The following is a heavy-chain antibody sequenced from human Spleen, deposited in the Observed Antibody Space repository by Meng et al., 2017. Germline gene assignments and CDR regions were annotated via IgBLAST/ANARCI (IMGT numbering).Heavy chain of an antibody. V-gene: IGHV3-9*01. CDR2: ISWNSGSI. J-gene: IGHJ6*02. CDR1: GFTFDDYA. D-gene: IGHD3-3*01. Sequence: SLKISCAASGFTFDDYAMHWVRQAPGKGLEWVSGISWNSGSIGYADSVKGRFTISRDNAKNSLYLQMNSLRAEDTALYYCAKDSRFGKYYDFWSGYYGNYYYYGMDVWGQGTTVTVSS. CDR3: AKDSRFGKYYDFWSGYYGNYYYYGMDV.